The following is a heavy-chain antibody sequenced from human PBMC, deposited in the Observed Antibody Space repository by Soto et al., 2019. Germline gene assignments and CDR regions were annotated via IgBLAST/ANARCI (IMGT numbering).Heavy chain of an antibody. CDR3: ARDEPTVKEYYYYYMDV. J-gene: IGHJ6*03. Sequence: ASVKVSCKASGYTFTSDGISWVRQAPGQGLEWMGWISAYNGNTNYAQKLQGRVTMTTDTSTSTAYMELRSLRSDDTAVYYCARDEPTVKEYYYYYMDVWGKGTTVTVSS. CDR1: GYTFTSDG. CDR2: ISAYNGNT. D-gene: IGHD4-4*01. V-gene: IGHV1-18*01.